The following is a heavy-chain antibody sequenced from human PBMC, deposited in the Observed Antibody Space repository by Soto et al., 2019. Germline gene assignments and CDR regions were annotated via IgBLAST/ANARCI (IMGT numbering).Heavy chain of an antibody. J-gene: IGHJ6*02. D-gene: IGHD4-17*01. V-gene: IGHV1-69*06. CDR1: GGTFSSYA. Sequence: GASVKVSCKASGGTFSSYAISWVRQAPGQGLEWMGGIIPIFGTANYAQKFQGRVTITADKSTSTAYMELSSLRSEDTAVYYCARGPALDYGDFSDYYYYGMDVWGQGTTVTVSS. CDR2: IIPIFGTA. CDR3: ARGPALDYGDFSDYYYYGMDV.